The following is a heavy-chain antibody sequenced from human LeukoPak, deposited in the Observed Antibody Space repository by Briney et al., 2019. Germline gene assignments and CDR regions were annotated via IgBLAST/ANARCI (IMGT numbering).Heavy chain of an antibody. D-gene: IGHD5-18*01. CDR3: AGGYSYGSAVGPFDP. CDR1: GYTFTSYG. V-gene: IGHV1-3*01. J-gene: IGHJ5*02. Sequence: ASVKVSCKASGYTFTSYGISWVRQAPGQRLEWMGWINAGSGNTKYSQKFQGRVTITRDTSASTAYMELSSLRSEDTAVYYCAGGYSYGSAVGPFDPWGQGTLVTVSS. CDR2: INAGSGNT.